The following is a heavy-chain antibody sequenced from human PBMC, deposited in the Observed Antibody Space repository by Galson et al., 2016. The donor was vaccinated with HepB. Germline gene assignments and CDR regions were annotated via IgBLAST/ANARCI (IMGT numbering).Heavy chain of an antibody. CDR1: GDSVSGNSAA. V-gene: IGHV6-1*01. CDR3: AREGSAWYSGLNYYFDY. CDR2: TYYKSKWCH. Sequence: CAISGDSVSGNSAAWHWIRQSPSRGLEWLGRTYYKSKWCHDYPLSVKSRITITPDTSKNQFSLHLKSVTPEDTAVYFCAREGSAWYSGLNYYFDYWGQGTLVTVSS. D-gene: IGHD6-19*01. J-gene: IGHJ4*02.